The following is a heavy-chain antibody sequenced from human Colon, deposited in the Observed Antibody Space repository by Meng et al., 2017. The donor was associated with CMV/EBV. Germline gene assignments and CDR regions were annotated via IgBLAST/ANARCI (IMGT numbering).Heavy chain of an antibody. CDR1: GFTFRAHW. CDR3: ARGGDGSGSYYRGYWFDP. J-gene: IGHJ5*02. CDR2: INQDATSL. Sequence: GESLKISCTGAGFTFRAHWMHWVRQVPGKGLVWVARINQDATSLSHADFAEGRFTISRDNAKNSLYLQINSLRAEDTAVYYCARGGDGSGSYYRGYWFDPWGQGTLVTVSS. V-gene: IGHV3-74*01. D-gene: IGHD3-10*01.